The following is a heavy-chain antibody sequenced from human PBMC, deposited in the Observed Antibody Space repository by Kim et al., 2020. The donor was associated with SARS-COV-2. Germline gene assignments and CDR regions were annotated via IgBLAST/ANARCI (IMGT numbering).Heavy chain of an antibody. J-gene: IGHJ3*02. V-gene: IGHV3-66*01. CDR2: VYSGGET. CDR3: ARDPTGGNLDAFDI. Sequence: GGSLRLSCAASGITVSGNYMNWVHQAPGKGLEWVSVVYSGGETYYADSVKDRFSISRDISNNTLYLQLNSLRAEDTAVYYCARDPTGGNLDAFDIWGQGTMVTVSS. D-gene: IGHD1-1*01. CDR1: GITVSGNY.